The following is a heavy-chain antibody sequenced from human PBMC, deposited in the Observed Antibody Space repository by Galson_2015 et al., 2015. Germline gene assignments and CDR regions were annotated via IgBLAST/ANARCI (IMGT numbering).Heavy chain of an antibody. CDR1: GFTFSSYR. V-gene: IGHV3-48*02. CDR3: AREPSYSSGWTDAIDI. Sequence: SLRLSCAASGFTFSSYRMNWVRQAPGEGLEWVSYISSSSSTIYYADSVKGRFTISRDNAKNSLYLQMNSLRDEDTAVYYCAREPSYSSGWTDAIDIWGQGTMVTVSS. J-gene: IGHJ3*02. D-gene: IGHD6-25*01. CDR2: ISSSSSTI.